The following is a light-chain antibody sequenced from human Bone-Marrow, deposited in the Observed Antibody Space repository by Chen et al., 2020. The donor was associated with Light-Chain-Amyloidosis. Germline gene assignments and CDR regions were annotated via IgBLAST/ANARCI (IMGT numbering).Light chain of an antibody. Sequence: NFVLTQPHTVSESPGKTVPISCTRRSGSFASNYVQWYQQRPGSAPTILIHEDNQRPSGGPDRFAGSVDASSNTASLTISGLEAEDEADYYCQSFHTTNQWFFGGGTKLTVL. V-gene: IGLV6-57*03. CDR1: SGSFASNY. J-gene: IGLJ2*01. CDR2: EDN. CDR3: QSFHTTNQWF.